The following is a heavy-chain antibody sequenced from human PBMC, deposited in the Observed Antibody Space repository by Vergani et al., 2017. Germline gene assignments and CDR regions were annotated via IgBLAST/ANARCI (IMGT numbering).Heavy chain of an antibody. J-gene: IGHJ6*02. D-gene: IGHD4-17*01. CDR3: ATLYGDDALNYYYGMDV. CDR1: GFTFSSYS. V-gene: IGHV3-21*01. Sequence: EVQLVESGGGLVKPGGSLRLSCAASGFTFSSYSMNWVRQAPGKGLEWVSSISSSSSYIYYADSVKGRFTISRDNAKNSLYLQMNSLRAEDTAVYYCATLYGDDALNYYYGMDVWSQGTTVTVSS. CDR2: ISSSSSYI.